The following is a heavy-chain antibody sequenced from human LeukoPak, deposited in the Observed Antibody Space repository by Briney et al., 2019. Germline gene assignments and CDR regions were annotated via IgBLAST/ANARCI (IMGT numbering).Heavy chain of an antibody. D-gene: IGHD3-3*01. CDR2: MNPNSGNT. V-gene: IGHV1-8*03. CDR3: ARASHSVVLRFLEWLAYFDY. J-gene: IGHJ4*02. Sequence: ASVKVSCKASGYTFTSYDINWVRQATGQGLEWMGWMNPNSGNTGYAQKFQGRVTITRNTSTSTAYMELSSLRSEDTAVYYCARASHSVVLRFLEWLAYFDYWGQGTLVTVSS. CDR1: GYTFTSYD.